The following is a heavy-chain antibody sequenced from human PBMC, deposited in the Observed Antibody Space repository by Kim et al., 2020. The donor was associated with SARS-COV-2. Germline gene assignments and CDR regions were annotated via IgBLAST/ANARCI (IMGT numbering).Heavy chain of an antibody. CDR1: GGSFSGYY. CDR2: INHSGST. CDR3: ARGVKWELPRLDY. V-gene: IGHV4-34*01. J-gene: IGHJ4*02. D-gene: IGHD1-26*01. Sequence: SETLSLTCAVYGGSFSGYYWSWIRQPPGKGLEWIGEINHSGSTNYNPSLKSRVTISVDTSKNQFSLKLSSVTAADTAVYYCARGVKWELPRLDYWGQGTLVTVSS.